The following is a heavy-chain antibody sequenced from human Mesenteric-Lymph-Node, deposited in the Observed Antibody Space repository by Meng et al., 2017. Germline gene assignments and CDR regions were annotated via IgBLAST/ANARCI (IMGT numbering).Heavy chain of an antibody. D-gene: IGHD3-22*01. CDR2: IYYSGST. CDR1: GGSISSGGHS. Sequence: VQLQESGPGLVKASQALSLPCTGSGGSISSGGHSRIWIRQDPGKGLEWIAYIYYSGSTNYNPSLKSRVILSVDTSKNQFSLKLSSVTAADTAVYYCARVDSSGYFLDYWGQGTLVTVSS. CDR3: ARVDSSGYFLDY. V-gene: IGHV4-31*03. J-gene: IGHJ4*01.